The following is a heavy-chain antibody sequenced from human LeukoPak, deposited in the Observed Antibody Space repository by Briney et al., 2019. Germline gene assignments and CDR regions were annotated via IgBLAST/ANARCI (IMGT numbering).Heavy chain of an antibody. CDR1: GFTFSSYS. J-gene: IGHJ4*02. CDR3: ASSGYSSSWYRGGDYFDY. D-gene: IGHD6-13*01. CDR2: ISSSSSYI. V-gene: IGHV3-21*01. Sequence: GGSLRLSCSASGFTFSSYSMNWVRQAPGKGLEWVSSISSSSSYIYYADSVKGRFTISRDNSKNTLYLQMNSLRAEDTAVYYCASSGYSSSWYRGGDYFDYWGQGTLVTVSS.